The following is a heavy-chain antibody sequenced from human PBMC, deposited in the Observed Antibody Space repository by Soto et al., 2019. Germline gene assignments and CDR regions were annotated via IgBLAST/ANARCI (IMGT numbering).Heavy chain of an antibody. Sequence: KSGGSLRLSCAASGFTFSRYGMNWLRQAPGKGLEWVASISSSTSYVYYADSVKGHFSTSRDNAKNILYLEMYALRSEDTAVYYCARDPSEGRVGNWFESWGQGTLVTVSS. CDR1: GFTFSRYG. V-gene: IGHV3-21*06. D-gene: IGHD2-2*01. CDR3: ARDPSEGRVGNWFES. J-gene: IGHJ5*01. CDR2: ISSSTSYV.